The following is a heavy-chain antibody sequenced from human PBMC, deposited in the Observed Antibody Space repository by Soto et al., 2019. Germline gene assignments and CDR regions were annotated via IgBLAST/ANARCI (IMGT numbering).Heavy chain of an antibody. V-gene: IGHV3-30-3*01. J-gene: IGHJ4*02. CDR2: ISYDGSNK. Sequence: TGGSLRLSCTASGFAFNSYAIHWVRQAPGKGLEWVAFISYDGSNKYYADSVKGHFTMSRDNSKKTLYLQMNSLRAEDTAVYFCARDHHSSFDYWGQGT. CDR1: GFAFNSYA. D-gene: IGHD6-13*01. CDR3: ARDHHSSFDY.